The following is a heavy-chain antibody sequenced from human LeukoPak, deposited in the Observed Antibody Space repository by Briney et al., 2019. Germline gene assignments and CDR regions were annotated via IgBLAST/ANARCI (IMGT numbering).Heavy chain of an antibody. V-gene: IGHV4-39*01. D-gene: IGHD3-10*01. J-gene: IGHJ5*02. CDR3: ARHRITVIRGVENWFDP. CDR2: IYYSGST. CDR1: GASISSSSYY. Sequence: NPSETLSLTCTVSGASISSSSYYWGWIRQSPGKGLEWIGSIYYSGSTYHNPSLKSRVTISVDSSTNQFSLRLRSVTAADTAVYYCARHRITVIRGVENWFDPWGQGTLVTVSS.